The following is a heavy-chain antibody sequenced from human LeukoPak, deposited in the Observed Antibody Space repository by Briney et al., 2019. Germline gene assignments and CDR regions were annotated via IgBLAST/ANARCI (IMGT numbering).Heavy chain of an antibody. V-gene: IGHV3-66*01. J-gene: IGHJ4*02. Sequence: GGSLRLSCAASGFTVSTNYLSWVRQAPGRGLEWVAVIYSGGTTYYSDSVKGRFTISRDNSKNMLYLQMNSLRVEDTALYYCAKGVYYGSGALDYWGQGTQVTVSS. CDR2: IYSGGTT. D-gene: IGHD3-10*01. CDR3: AKGVYYGSGALDY. CDR1: GFTVSTNY.